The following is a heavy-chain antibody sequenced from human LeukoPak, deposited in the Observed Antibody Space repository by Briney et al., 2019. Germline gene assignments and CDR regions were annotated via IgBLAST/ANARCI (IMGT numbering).Heavy chain of an antibody. CDR3: ARIWVAYSGVDY. J-gene: IGHJ4*02. D-gene: IGHD1-26*01. CDR1: GFTFSSYW. Sequence: PGGSLRLSCAASGFTFSSYWVQWVRQDPAKGLVLVSRINGDGSHTDYADSVKGRFTISRDNARNTLYLQMNSLRVEDTAMYYCARIWVAYSGVDYWGQGALVTVSS. V-gene: IGHV3-74*01. CDR2: INGDGSHT.